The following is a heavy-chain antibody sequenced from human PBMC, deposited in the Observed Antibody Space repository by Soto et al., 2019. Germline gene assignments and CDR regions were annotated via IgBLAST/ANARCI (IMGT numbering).Heavy chain of an antibody. CDR1: GYDFSSYG. CDR3: VRDPQRNDY. D-gene: IGHD2-2*01. Sequence: QVQLVQSGAEVKKPGASVKVSCKASGYDFSSYGISWVRQAPGQGLEWMGWISASNGNRDYAQQFQGRVTMTSDTSRTTAYMELRSLRSDDTAVYYCVRDPQRNDYWGQGTLVIVSS. V-gene: IGHV1-18*04. J-gene: IGHJ4*02. CDR2: ISASNGNR.